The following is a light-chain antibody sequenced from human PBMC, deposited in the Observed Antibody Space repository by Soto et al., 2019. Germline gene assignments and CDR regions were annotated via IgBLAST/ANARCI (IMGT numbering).Light chain of an antibody. Sequence: EIVMTQSPATLSVSPGELATLSCRASQSVSSNLAWYQQKPGQPPRLLIYGASSRATGIPDRFTGSGSGTDFTLTISRLEPEDSAVFYCHQYGTSAITFGQGTRLEIK. CDR2: GAS. CDR3: HQYGTSAIT. CDR1: QSVSSN. V-gene: IGKV3-20*01. J-gene: IGKJ5*01.